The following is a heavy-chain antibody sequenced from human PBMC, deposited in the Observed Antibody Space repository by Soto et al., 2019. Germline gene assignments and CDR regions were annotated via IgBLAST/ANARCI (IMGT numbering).Heavy chain of an antibody. J-gene: IGHJ4*02. CDR1: GYTLTRYV. V-gene: IGHV1-3*01. CDR3: ARGLNSITVVGSFDY. CDR2: INAGNGNT. D-gene: IGHD6-19*01. Sequence: QVQLVQSGAEVKKPGASVKVSCKASGYTLTRYVMHWVRQAPGQRLEWMGWINAGNGNTKYSQKFQGRVTITRDTTASTVYVELSSLRYEDTAVYCGARGLNSITVVGSFDYWGQGTLVTVSS.